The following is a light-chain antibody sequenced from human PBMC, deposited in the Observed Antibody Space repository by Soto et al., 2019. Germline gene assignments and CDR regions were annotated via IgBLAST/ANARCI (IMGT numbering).Light chain of an antibody. V-gene: IGKV3-20*01. Sequence: IVLTQSPGTLSLSQGERATLSCRASQTVTRNYLAWHQQKPGQTPRLLVYGASSRATGIPDRFSGSGSGTDFTLTISRLEPEDFAVYYCQQYDTSPRTFGQGTKVDIK. CDR3: QQYDTSPRT. J-gene: IGKJ1*01. CDR2: GAS. CDR1: QTVTRNY.